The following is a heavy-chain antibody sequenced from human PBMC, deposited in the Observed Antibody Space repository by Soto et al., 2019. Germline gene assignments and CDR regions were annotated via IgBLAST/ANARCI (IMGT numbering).Heavy chain of an antibody. CDR2: IHYSGST. J-gene: IGHJ4*01. Sequence: PSETLSLTCTLSVVSISSSRYFWGWISLPPGQGLEWIGSIHYSGSTYYNPSLKSRVTVSVDTSKKQFSLKLSSVTAADTAVYFCARLGGYYQAFDQWGQGALVTVSS. V-gene: IGHV4-39*01. CDR1: VVSISSSRYF. D-gene: IGHD3-22*01. CDR3: ARLGGYYQAFDQ.